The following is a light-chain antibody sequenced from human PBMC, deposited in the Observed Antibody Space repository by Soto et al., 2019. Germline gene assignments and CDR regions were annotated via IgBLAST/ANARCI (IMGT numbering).Light chain of an antibody. CDR1: ESISRH. J-gene: IGKJ5*01. CDR2: AAS. V-gene: IGKV1-39*01. CDR3: QLTYRTLSIT. Sequence: DIQMTQSPSSLSASVGDRVTITCRASESISRHLNWYQQKPGKATKILIYAASSLQNGVPSRFLGSRSVTDFTLTITNLQPEDLATYNGQLTYRTLSITCGQGTRLDIK.